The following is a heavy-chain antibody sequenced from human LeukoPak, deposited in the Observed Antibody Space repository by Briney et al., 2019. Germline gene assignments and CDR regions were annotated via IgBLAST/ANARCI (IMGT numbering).Heavy chain of an antibody. CDR3: ARSSGYYRIGFDY. J-gene: IGHJ4*02. CDR1: GGSISSGGYY. D-gene: IGHD3-22*01. Sequence: SETLSLTCTVPGGSISSGGYYWSWIRQHPGKGLEWIGYNYYSGSTYYNPSLKSRVTISVDTSKNQFSLKLSSVTAADTAVYYCARSSGYYRIGFDYWGQGTLVTVSS. V-gene: IGHV4-31*03. CDR2: NYYSGST.